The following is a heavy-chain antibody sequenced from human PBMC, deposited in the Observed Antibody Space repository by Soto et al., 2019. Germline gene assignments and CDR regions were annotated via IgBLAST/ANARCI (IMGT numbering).Heavy chain of an antibody. Sequence: GESLKISCAASGFTFSSYAMSWVRQAPGKGLEWVSAISGSGGSTYYADSVKGRFTISRDNSKNTLYLQMNSLRAEDTAVYYCAKPFLEWSDNWFDPWGQGTLVTVSS. D-gene: IGHD3-3*01. J-gene: IGHJ5*02. CDR3: AKPFLEWSDNWFDP. CDR2: ISGSGGST. V-gene: IGHV3-23*01. CDR1: GFTFSSYA.